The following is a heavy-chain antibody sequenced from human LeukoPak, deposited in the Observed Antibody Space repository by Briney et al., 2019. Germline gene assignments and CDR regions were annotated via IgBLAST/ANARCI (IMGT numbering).Heavy chain of an antibody. D-gene: IGHD5-24*01. V-gene: IGHV4-59*08. CDR2: IYYSGST. Sequence: KSSETLSLTCTVSGGSISSYYWSWIRQPPGKGLEWIGYIYYSGSTNYNPSLESRVTISVDTSKNQFSLKLSSVTAADTAVYYCASTRRAFFDYWGQGTLVTVSS. J-gene: IGHJ4*02. CDR1: GGSISSYY. CDR3: ASTRRAFFDY.